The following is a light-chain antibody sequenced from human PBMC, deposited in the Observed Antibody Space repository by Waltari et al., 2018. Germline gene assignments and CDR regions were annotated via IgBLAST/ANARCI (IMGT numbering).Light chain of an antibody. J-gene: IGLJ3*02. CDR2: RNK. CDR1: SPNIGSNH. V-gene: IGLV1-47*01. Sequence: QSVLTQPPSASATPGPGVTSAWSATSPNIGSNHAYLYHQPPGSAPKLPIYRNKQRPSGVPDRFAGSKSGTSASLAISGLRSEDEADYYCAAWDDSLSGPYWVFGGGTKLTVL. CDR3: AAWDDSLSGPYWV.